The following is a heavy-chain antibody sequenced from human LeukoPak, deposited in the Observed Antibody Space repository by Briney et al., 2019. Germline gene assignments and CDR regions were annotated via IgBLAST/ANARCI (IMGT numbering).Heavy chain of an antibody. J-gene: IGHJ4*02. CDR1: GFTFSSYW. CDR3: ARDRYISRSWGYDFDY. CDR2: IKQDGSEK. Sequence: GGSLRLSCAASGFTFSSYWMSWVRQAPGKGLEWVANIKQDGSEKYYVDSVKGRFTISRDNAKNSLYLQMNSLRAEDTAVYYCARDRYISRSWGYDFDYWGLGTLVTVSS. D-gene: IGHD6-13*01. V-gene: IGHV3-7*01.